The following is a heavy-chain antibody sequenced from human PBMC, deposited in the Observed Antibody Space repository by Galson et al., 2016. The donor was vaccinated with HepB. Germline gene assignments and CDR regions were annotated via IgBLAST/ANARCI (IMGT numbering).Heavy chain of an antibody. V-gene: IGHV1-8*01. CDR3: VRLLDSTYDY. D-gene: IGHD6-13*01. CDR1: GYTFTSYD. CDR2: VNPISGNT. Sequence: SVKVSCKASGYTFTSYDVHWVRQATGQGLEWMGWVNPISGNTDSVQKFQGRLTMTRNTSISTAYMELRSLRSEDTAVYYCVRLLDSTYDYWGRGTLVTVSS. J-gene: IGHJ4*02.